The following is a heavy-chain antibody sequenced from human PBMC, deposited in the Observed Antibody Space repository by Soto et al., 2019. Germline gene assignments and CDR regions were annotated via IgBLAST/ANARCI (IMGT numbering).Heavy chain of an antibody. Sequence: ETLSLTCTVSGGSISSYYWSWIRQPAGKGLEWIGRIYTSGSTNYNPSLKSRVTMSVDTSKNQFSLKLSSVTAADTAVYYCARGPDRGAIYYYYGMDVWGQGTTVTVSS. V-gene: IGHV4-4*07. J-gene: IGHJ6*02. D-gene: IGHD3-10*01. CDR1: GGSISSYY. CDR3: ARGPDRGAIYYYYGMDV. CDR2: IYTSGST.